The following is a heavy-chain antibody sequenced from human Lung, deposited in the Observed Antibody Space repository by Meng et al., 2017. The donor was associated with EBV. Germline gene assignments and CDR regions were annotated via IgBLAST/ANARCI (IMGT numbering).Heavy chain of an antibody. CDR2: INDSGST. CDR1: GGSFRGAFSGYY. CDR3: ARSTFDY. Sequence: VSPQRWGDGLLKPSETLSLSCAVYGGSFRGAFSGYYWSWIRQAPGKGLEWIGEINDSGSTDCNPSLKSRLTISVDRSKSQFSLELSSVTAADTAVYYCARSTFDYWGQGTLVTVSS. D-gene: IGHD1-26*01. V-gene: IGHV4-34*01. J-gene: IGHJ4*02.